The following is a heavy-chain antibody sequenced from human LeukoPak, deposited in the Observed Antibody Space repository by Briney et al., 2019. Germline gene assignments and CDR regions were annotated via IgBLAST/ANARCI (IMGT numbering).Heavy chain of an antibody. CDR3: ARSSGSYKSGLNS. D-gene: IGHD1-26*01. V-gene: IGHV3-21*01. CDR1: GFTFSTST. CDR2: ISYGSDYI. J-gene: IGHJ4*02. Sequence: AGGSLRLSCAASGFTFSTSTMNWVRQAPEKALEWVSTISYGSDYIFYADSVKGRFTISRDNAKNSLYLQMNSLRAEDTAVYYCARSSGSYKSGLNSWGQGTLVTVSS.